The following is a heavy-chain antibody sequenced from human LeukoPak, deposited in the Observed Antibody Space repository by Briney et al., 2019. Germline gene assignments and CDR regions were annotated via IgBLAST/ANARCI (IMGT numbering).Heavy chain of an antibody. CDR3: AREVAGGLDY. CDR2: VYTGGSIT. Sequence: GGSLRLSCEASGFTFSSFWMHWVRQAPGKGLVWVSRVYTGGSITSYADYVKGRFTISRDNAKNTLHLQMNSLRAEDTAVYYCAREVAGGLDYWGQGTLVAVSS. V-gene: IGHV3-74*01. D-gene: IGHD2-15*01. CDR1: GFTFSSFW. J-gene: IGHJ4*02.